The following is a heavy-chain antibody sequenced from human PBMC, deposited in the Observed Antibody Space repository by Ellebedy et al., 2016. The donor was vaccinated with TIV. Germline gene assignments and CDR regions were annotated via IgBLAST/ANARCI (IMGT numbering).Heavy chain of an antibody. V-gene: IGHV1-8*03. D-gene: IGHD4-17*01. J-gene: IGHJ4*02. CDR1: AFTFSSYA. CDR3: ARGRKRKTTVTTGDY. Sequence: AASVKVSCNASAFTFSSYAISSLRQATGQGLDWMGWMNPNSGNSGYEQKFQGRVTITRNTSISTAYMELSSLRSEETGVYYCARGRKRKTTVTTGDYWGQGTLVTVSS. CDR2: MNPNSGNS.